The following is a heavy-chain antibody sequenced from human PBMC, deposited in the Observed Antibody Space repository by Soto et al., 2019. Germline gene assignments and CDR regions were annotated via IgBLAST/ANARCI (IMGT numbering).Heavy chain of an antibody. Sequence: ASVKVSCKTSGYNFTNFDINWVRQAPGRGLVWMGWMNPSSGETGSAQNFQGRVTMTRDISTRTFFMQLTSLRSEDTAIYYCARLAEYCNGIKCYSNFDFWGRGAQVTVSS. J-gene: IGHJ4*01. CDR3: ARLAEYCNGIKCYSNFDF. CDR1: GYNFTNFD. CDR2: MNPSSGET. V-gene: IGHV1-8*01. D-gene: IGHD2-15*01.